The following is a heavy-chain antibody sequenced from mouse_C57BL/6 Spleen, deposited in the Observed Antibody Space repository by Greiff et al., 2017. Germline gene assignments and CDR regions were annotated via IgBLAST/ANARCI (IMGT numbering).Heavy chain of an antibody. CDR2: INYEGSST. J-gene: IGHJ1*03. D-gene: IGHD2-3*01. V-gene: IGHV5-16*01. Sequence: EVKVVESEAGLVQPGSSMKLSCTASGSTFSDYYMAWVRQVPEKGLEWVANINYEGSSTYYLDSLKGRFIISRDNAKNILYLQMSSLKSEDTATYYCARDDGRYFEVWGTGTTVTVSS. CDR3: ARDDGRYFEV. CDR1: GSTFSDYY.